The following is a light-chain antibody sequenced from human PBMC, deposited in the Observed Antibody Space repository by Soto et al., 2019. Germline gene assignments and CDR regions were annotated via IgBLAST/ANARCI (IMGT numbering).Light chain of an antibody. CDR1: QAINSW. CDR3: QQANSFPPT. J-gene: IGKJ3*01. Sequence: DTQMTQSPSSVSASVGDRVTSTCRASQAINSWLAWYQEKPGKAPKLLIYAASNLQSGVPSRFSASGSGADFTLTISSLQPEDFETYDCQQANSFPPTFGPGTKVDIK. V-gene: IGKV1-12*01. CDR2: AAS.